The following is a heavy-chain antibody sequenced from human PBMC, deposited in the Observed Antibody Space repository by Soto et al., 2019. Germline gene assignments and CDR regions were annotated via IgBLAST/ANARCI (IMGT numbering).Heavy chain of an antibody. CDR2: IYYSGST. CDR3: ARVTVTTLFYFDY. CDR1: GGSISSGDYY. D-gene: IGHD4-17*01. J-gene: IGHJ4*02. Sequence: SETLSLTCTVSGGSISSGDYYWSWIRQPPGKGLEWIGYIYYSGSTYYNPSLKSRVTISVDTSKNQFSLKLSSVTAADTAVYYCARVTVTTLFYFDYWGQGTLVTVSS. V-gene: IGHV4-30-4*01.